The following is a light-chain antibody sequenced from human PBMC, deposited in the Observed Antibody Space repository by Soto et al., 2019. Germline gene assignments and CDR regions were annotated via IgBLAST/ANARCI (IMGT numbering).Light chain of an antibody. Sequence: DIQLTQSPSFLSASVGDRVTITCRASQGISSHLAWYQQIPGKGPKLLIYAASTLQSGVPSRFSGSGSGTDFTFEIRTLQPEDFATYSCQQVNGYPHTFGQGTKLE. V-gene: IGKV1-9*01. CDR2: AAS. J-gene: IGKJ2*01. CDR3: QQVNGYPHT. CDR1: QGISSH.